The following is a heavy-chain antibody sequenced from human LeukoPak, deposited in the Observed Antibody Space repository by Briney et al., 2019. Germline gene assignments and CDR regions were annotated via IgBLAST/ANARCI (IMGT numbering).Heavy chain of an antibody. CDR3: ARYGGYAYLDY. CDR1: GSTFTSYY. Sequence: ASVKLSCKASGSTFTSYYMHWVRQAPGQGLEWMGIINPSGGNTNYAQKLQGRVTMTTDTSTSTAYMELRSLRSDDTAVYYCARYGGYAYLDYWGQGTLVTVSS. V-gene: IGHV1-46*01. D-gene: IGHD5-12*01. J-gene: IGHJ4*02. CDR2: INPSGGNT.